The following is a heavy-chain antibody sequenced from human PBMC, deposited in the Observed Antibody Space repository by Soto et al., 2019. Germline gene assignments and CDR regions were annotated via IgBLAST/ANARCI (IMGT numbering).Heavy chain of an antibody. CDR2: ISYDGSNK. Sequence: QVQLVESGGGVVQPGRSLRLSCAASGFTFSSYAMHWVRQAPGKGLEWVAVISYDGSNKYYADSVKGRFTISRDNSKNTLYLQMNSLRAEDTAVYYCARSAPSPYEGDAFDIWGQGTMVTVSS. CDR3: ARSAPSPYEGDAFDI. D-gene: IGHD3-16*01. CDR1: GFTFSSYA. V-gene: IGHV3-30-3*01. J-gene: IGHJ3*02.